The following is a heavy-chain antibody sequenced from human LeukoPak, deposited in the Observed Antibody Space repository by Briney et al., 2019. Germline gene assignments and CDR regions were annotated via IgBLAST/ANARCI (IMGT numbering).Heavy chain of an antibody. D-gene: IGHD6-19*01. J-gene: IGHJ6*03. V-gene: IGHV4-59*01. CDR3: ARVDQQWLVPSTYYYYMDV. CDR2: IYYSGST. Sequence: PSETLSLTCTVSGGSISSYYWSWIGHPPGKGLEWIEYIYYSGSTNYNPSLKSRVTISVDTSKNQFSLKLSSVTAADTAVYYCARVDQQWLVPSTYYYYMDVWGKGTTVTVSS. CDR1: GGSISSYY.